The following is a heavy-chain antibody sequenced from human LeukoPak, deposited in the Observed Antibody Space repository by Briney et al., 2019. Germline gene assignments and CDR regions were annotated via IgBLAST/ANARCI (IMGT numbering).Heavy chain of an antibody. V-gene: IGHV4-4*07. D-gene: IGHD5-18*01. Sequence: SETLSLTCTVSGGSISSYYWSWIRQPAGKGLEWIGRTYTSGNTNYNPSLKSRVTMSVDTSKNQFSLKLSSVTAADTAVYYCARGRKYTSGYRVTELGSGYSDCWGQGTLVTVSS. CDR1: GGSISSYY. CDR2: TYTSGNT. J-gene: IGHJ4*02. CDR3: ARGRKYTSGYRVTELGSGYSDC.